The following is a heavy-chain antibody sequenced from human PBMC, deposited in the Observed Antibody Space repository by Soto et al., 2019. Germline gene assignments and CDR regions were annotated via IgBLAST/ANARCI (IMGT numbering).Heavy chain of an antibody. D-gene: IGHD6-13*01. J-gene: IGHJ4*02. Sequence: GGSLRLSCAASGFTFSTYTMNWVRQAPGKGLEWVSSISSGSGYIYYADSVKGRFTISRDNAKNSLYLQMNSLRAEDTAVYYCASSIVAAGVYDFWGQGTLVTVSS. CDR2: ISSGSGYI. CDR3: ASSIVAAGVYDF. V-gene: IGHV3-21*01. CDR1: GFTFSTYT.